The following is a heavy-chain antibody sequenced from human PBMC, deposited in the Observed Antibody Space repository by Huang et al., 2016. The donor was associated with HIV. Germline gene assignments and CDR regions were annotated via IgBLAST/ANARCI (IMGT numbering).Heavy chain of an antibody. J-gene: IGHJ4*02. D-gene: IGHD1-1*01. CDR2: INTYNANT. V-gene: IGHV1-18*04. Sequence: QVHLVQSGVEVKKPGASVKVSCKASGYSFSSYGVTWVRQAPGQGLEWMGRINTYNANTNYARKFQGRVTRTTDTSTTTAYMELRSLTSDDTAVYYCARDGYNWGFGDYWGQGTLVTVSS. CDR3: ARDGYNWGFGDY. CDR1: GYSFSSYG.